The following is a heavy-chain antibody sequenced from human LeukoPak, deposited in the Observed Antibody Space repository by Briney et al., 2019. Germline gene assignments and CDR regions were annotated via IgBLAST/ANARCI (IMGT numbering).Heavy chain of an antibody. J-gene: IGHJ6*03. D-gene: IGHD1-26*01. Sequence: PSETLSLTCTVSGGSISSYYWSWIRQPAGKGLEWIGRIYTSGSTNYNPSLKRRVTMSVDTSKNQFSLKLSSVTAADTAVYYCARDLQRIGKPWGSSPYYSYMDVWGKGTTVTVSS. CDR3: ARDLQRIGKPWGSSPYYSYMDV. CDR1: GGSISSYY. V-gene: IGHV4-4*07. CDR2: IYTSGST.